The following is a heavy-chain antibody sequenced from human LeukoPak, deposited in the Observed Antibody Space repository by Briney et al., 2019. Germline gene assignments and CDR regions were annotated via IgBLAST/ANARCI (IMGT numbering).Heavy chain of an antibody. Sequence: MTGGSLRLSCAASGFTFSDYYMSWIRQAPGKGLEWVSYISSSGSTIYYADSVKGRFTISRDNAKNSLYLQMNSLRAEDTAVYYCARDSSTYYYDSSGRNNWFDPWGQGTLVTVSS. J-gene: IGHJ5*02. CDR1: GFTFSDYY. V-gene: IGHV3-11*04. CDR3: ARDSSTYYYDSSGRNNWFDP. CDR2: ISSSGSTI. D-gene: IGHD3-22*01.